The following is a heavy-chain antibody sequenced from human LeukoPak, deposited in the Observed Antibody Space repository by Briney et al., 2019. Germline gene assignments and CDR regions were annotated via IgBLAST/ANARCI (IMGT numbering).Heavy chain of an antibody. CDR1: GFTFDDYA. CDR3: VRGPRNYDDSGFHYGVFDI. J-gene: IGHJ3*02. D-gene: IGHD4/OR15-4a*01. CDR2: IYPGGAV. V-gene: IGHV3-23*03. Sequence: GRSLRLSCAASGFTFDDYAMHWVRQAPGKGLQWVSVIYPGGAVYYADSVKGRFIISRDNSKNTLSLQMNSLTADDTAVYYCVRGPRNYDDSGFHYGVFDIWGQGTVVTVSS.